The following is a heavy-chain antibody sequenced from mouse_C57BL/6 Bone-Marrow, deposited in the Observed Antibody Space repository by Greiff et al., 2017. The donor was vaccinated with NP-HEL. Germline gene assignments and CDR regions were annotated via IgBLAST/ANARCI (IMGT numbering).Heavy chain of an antibody. CDR1: GFTFSSYA. J-gene: IGHJ2*01. D-gene: IGHD2-4*01. CDR3: TREVYYDYDRYFDY. V-gene: IGHV5-9-1*02. Sequence: EVQLVESGEGLVKPGGSLKLSCAASGFTFSSYAMSWVRQTPEKRLEWVAYISSGGDYIYYADTVKGRFTISRDNARNTLYLQMSSLKSEDTAMYYCTREVYYDYDRYFDYWGQGTTLTVSS. CDR2: ISSGGDYI.